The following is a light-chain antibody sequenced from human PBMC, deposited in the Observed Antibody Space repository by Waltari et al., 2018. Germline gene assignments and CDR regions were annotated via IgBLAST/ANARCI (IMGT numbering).Light chain of an antibody. CDR1: QAINNW. Sequence: DVQMTQSPSTLSASLGDTVTITCRTSQAINNWLDLYQLKPGQAPKRLMYDVSSLESGVPSRFSGSGSETEFTLSITSLQPDDSATYYCHQYNTFSGSFGQGTKVEVK. V-gene: IGKV1-5*03. CDR3: HQYNTFSGS. J-gene: IGKJ1*01. CDR2: DVS.